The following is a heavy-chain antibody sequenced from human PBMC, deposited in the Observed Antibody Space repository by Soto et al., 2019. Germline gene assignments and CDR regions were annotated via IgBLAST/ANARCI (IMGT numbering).Heavy chain of an antibody. D-gene: IGHD2-21*01. CDR2: ISYDGSNK. CDR3: AKGCCDSSWAY. CDR1: GFTFSSYG. J-gene: IGHJ4*02. Sequence: GGSLRLSCAASGFTFSSYGMHWVRQAPGKGLEWVAVISYDGSNKYYADSVKGRFTISRDNSKNTLYLQMNSLRAEDTAVYYCAKGCCDSSWAYWGQGTLVTVSS. V-gene: IGHV3-30*18.